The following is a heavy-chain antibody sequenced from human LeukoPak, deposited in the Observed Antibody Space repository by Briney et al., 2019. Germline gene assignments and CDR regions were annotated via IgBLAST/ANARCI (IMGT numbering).Heavy chain of an antibody. CDR2: INPNSGGT. CDR1: GYTFTGYY. CDR3: ARDDSSGYYGYFHH. Sequence: GASVKVSCKASGYTFTGYYMHWVRQAPRQGLEWMGWINPNSGGTNYVQKFQGRVTMTRDTSISTAYMELSRLSSDDTALYYCARDDSSGYYGYFHHWGQGTLVTVSS. D-gene: IGHD3-22*01. V-gene: IGHV1-2*02. J-gene: IGHJ1*01.